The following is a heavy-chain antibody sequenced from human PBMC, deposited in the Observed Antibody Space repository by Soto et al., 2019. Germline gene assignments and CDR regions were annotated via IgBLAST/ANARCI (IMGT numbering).Heavy chain of an antibody. CDR1: GGTFSSYA. J-gene: IGHJ5*02. CDR2: IIPIFGTA. CDR3: ARGYCSSTSCYYIDP. D-gene: IGHD2-2*01. V-gene: IGHV1-69*13. Sequence: GASVKVSCKASGGTFSSYAISWVRQAPGQGLEWMGGIIPIFGTANYAQKFQGRVTITADESTSTAYMELSSLRSEDTAVYYCARGYCSSTSCYYIDPWGQGTLVTVPQ.